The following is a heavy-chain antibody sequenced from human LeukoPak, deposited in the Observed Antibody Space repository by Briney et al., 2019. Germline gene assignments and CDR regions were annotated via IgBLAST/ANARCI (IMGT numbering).Heavy chain of an antibody. CDR2: IVVGSGNT. V-gene: IGHV1-58*02. CDR3: ARVSIAAAGTWGSYYYYMDV. J-gene: IGHJ6*03. Sequence: SVKVSCKTSGFTFTASAMQWVRQARGQRLEWIGWIVVGSGNTDYAQKFQERVTITRDMSTSTAYMELSSLRSEDTAVYYCARVSIAAAGTWGSYYYYMDVWGKGTTVTVPS. CDR1: GFTFTASA. D-gene: IGHD6-13*01.